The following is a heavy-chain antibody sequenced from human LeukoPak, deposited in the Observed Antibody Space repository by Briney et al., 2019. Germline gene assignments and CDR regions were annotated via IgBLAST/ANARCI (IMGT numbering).Heavy chain of an antibody. D-gene: IGHD3-10*01. J-gene: IGHJ4*02. CDR2: ISAYNGNT. Sequence: ASVKVSCKASGYTFTSYGISWVRQAPGQGLEWMGWISAYNGNTNYAQKLQGRVTMTTDTSTSTAYMELRSLRSDDTAVYYCARGTRDGSGSYWHTGGYFDYWGQGTLVTVSS. CDR3: ARGTRDGSGSYWHTGGYFDY. V-gene: IGHV1-18*04. CDR1: GYTFTSYG.